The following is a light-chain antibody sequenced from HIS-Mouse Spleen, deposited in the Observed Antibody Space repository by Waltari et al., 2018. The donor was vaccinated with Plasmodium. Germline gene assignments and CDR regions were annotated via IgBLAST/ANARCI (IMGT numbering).Light chain of an antibody. CDR3: QSADSSGTPNWV. J-gene: IGLJ3*02. V-gene: IGLV3-25*03. Sequence: SYELTQPPSVSVSPGQTARITCSGDALSKQYAYWYQQKPGQAPVLVIYKDSERPSGIPERFSGSSSGTTVTLTISGAQAEDEADYYCQSADSSGTPNWVFGGGTKLTVL. CDR2: KDS. CDR1: ALSKQY.